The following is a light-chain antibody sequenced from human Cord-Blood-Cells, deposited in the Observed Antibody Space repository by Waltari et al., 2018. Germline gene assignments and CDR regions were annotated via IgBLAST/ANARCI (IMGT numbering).Light chain of an antibody. Sequence: VDSVTITCRASQSISSYLNWYQQKPGKAPKLLIYAASSLQSGVPSRFSGSGSGTDFTLTISSLQPEDFATYYCQQSYSTPYTFGQGTKLEIK. CDR2: AAS. CDR1: QSISSY. J-gene: IGKJ2*01. V-gene: IGKV1-39*01. CDR3: QQSYSTPYT.